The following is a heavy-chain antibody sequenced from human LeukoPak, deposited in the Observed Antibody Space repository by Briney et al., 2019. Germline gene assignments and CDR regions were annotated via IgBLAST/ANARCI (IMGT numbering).Heavy chain of an antibody. CDR1: GDSLSKYF. D-gene: IGHD1-1*01. V-gene: IGHV4-59*01. CDR3: ARFQYKAAFDI. J-gene: IGHJ3*02. Sequence: SETLSLTCSVSGDSLSKYFWSWIRQSPGKGLEWIGYIHYSGSTNYNPSPKNRVTMSVDTSKNQFSLKLNSVTAAATAVYYCARFQYKAAFDIWGQGTMVTVSS. CDR2: IHYSGST.